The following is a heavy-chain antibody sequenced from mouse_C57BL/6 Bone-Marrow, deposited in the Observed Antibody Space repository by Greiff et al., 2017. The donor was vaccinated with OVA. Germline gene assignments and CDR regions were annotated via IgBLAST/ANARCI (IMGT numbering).Heavy chain of an antibody. CDR1: GYTFTDYY. Sequence: EVQLQQSGPELVKPGASVKISCRASGYTFTDYYMNLVPPIHFTSLSLIGDINPNNGGTSYNQKFKGKATLTVDKSSSTAYMELRSLTSEDSAVYYCARAYYSNPLAYWGQGTLVTVSA. CDR2: INPNNGGT. CDR3: ARAYYSNPLAY. V-gene: IGHV1-26*01. J-gene: IGHJ3*01. D-gene: IGHD2-5*01.